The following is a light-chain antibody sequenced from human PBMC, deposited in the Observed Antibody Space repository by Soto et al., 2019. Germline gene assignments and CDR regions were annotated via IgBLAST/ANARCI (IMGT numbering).Light chain of an antibody. CDR2: GAS. CDR3: QQRSNWPLT. J-gene: IGKJ4*01. Sequence: IVLTQSPGTLSLSPGERATLSCRASQSVSSSYLAWYQQKPGQAPRLLIYGASSRVTGIPDRFSGSGSGTDFTLTISSLEPEDFAVYYCQQRSNWPLTFGGGTKVDIK. CDR1: QSVSSSY. V-gene: IGKV3D-20*02.